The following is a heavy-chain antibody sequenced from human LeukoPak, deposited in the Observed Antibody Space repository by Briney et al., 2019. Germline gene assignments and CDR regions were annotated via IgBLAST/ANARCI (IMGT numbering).Heavy chain of an antibody. CDR3: ARVAPSVTIFGVVIKPHYFDY. Sequence: ASVKVSCKASGYTFTGYYMHWVRQAPGQGLEWMGWINPNSGGTNYAQKFQGRVTMTRDTSISTAYMELSRLRSDDTAVYYCARVAPSVTIFGVVIKPHYFDYWGQGTLVTVSS. V-gene: IGHV1-2*02. J-gene: IGHJ4*02. CDR2: INPNSGGT. D-gene: IGHD3-3*01. CDR1: GYTFTGYY.